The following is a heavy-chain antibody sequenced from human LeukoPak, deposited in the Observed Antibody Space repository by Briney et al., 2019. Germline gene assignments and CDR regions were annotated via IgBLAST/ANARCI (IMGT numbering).Heavy chain of an antibody. D-gene: IGHD1-26*01. CDR3: ARARWGLNIVGATPGDY. CDR1: GYTFTSYY. Sequence: ASVKVSCKASGYTFTSYYMHWVRQAPGQGLEWMGIINPSGGSTSYAQKFQGRVTMTRDTSTSTVYMELSSLRSEDTAVYYCARARWGLNIVGATPGDYWGQGTLVTVSS. J-gene: IGHJ4*02. V-gene: IGHV1-46*01. CDR2: INPSGGST.